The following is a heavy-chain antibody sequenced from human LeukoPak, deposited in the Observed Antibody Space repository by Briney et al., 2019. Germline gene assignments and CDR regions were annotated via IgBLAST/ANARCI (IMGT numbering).Heavy chain of an antibody. V-gene: IGHV4-59*01. D-gene: IGHD5-18*01. Sequence: SETLSLTCTVSGGSISSYYWSWIRQPPGKGLEWIGYIYYSGSTNYNPSLKSRVTISVDTSKNQFSLKLSSVTAADAAVYYCASMTGGYSYGSTGYFDYWGQGTLVTVSS. CDR2: IYYSGST. CDR3: ASMTGGYSYGSTGYFDY. CDR1: GGSISSYY. J-gene: IGHJ4*02.